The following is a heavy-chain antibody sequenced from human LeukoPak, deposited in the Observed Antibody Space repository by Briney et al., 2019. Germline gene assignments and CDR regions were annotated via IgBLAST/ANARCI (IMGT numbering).Heavy chain of an antibody. Sequence: PGGSLRLSCAASGFTFDDYAMHWVRHAPGKGLEWVSGISWNSGSIGYADSVKGRFTISRDNAKNSLYLQMNSLRAEDTALYYCAKDQSLGFRQGNWFDPWGQGTLVTVSS. J-gene: IGHJ5*02. CDR3: AKDQSLGFRQGNWFDP. CDR2: ISWNSGSI. CDR1: GFTFDDYA. V-gene: IGHV3-9*01. D-gene: IGHD3-16*02.